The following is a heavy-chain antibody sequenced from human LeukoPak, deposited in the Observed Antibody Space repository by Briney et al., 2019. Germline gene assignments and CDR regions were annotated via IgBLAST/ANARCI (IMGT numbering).Heavy chain of an antibody. CDR1: GFTFSSYS. CDR3: ARVNYYGLGSPYYYYGMDV. J-gene: IGHJ6*02. CDR2: ISSSSSYI. V-gene: IGHV3-21*01. Sequence: GGSLRLSCAASGFTFSSYSMNWVRQAPGKGLEWVSSISSSSSYIYYADSVKGRFTISRDNAKNSLYLQMNSLRAEDTAVYYCARVNYYGLGSPYYYYGMDVWGQGTTVTVSS. D-gene: IGHD3-10*01.